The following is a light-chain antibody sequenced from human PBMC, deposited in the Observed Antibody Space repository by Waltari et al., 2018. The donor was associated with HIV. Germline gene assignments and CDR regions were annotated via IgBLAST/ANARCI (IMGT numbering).Light chain of an antibody. CDR2: SNT. J-gene: IGLJ2*01. Sequence: QSVLTQPPSVSGTPGQQVTISCSGGSSNIGSNPVNWYQQLPGTAPKLLIYSNTQRSSGVPDRFSGSKSGTSASLAISGLQSDDETDYYCAVRDDRLNGVLFGGGTRLTVL. V-gene: IGLV1-44*01. CDR1: SSNIGSNP. CDR3: AVRDDRLNGVL.